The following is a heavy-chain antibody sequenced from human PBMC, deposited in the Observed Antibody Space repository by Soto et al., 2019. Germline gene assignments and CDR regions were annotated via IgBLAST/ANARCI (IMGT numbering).Heavy chain of an antibody. CDR3: VRVDNYVTPTPQDV. Sequence: QVQLVQSGDEVKKPGASVKVSCKASGYIFVNYGIAWVRQAPGQGLEWMGWISPYTGNTHSASKVQGRLTMTTDTSRSTAYMDQGSLTSHDTAVYYCVRVDNYVTPTPQDVWGQGTTVTVSS. J-gene: IGHJ6*02. CDR1: GYIFVNYG. CDR2: ISPYTGNT. D-gene: IGHD3-16*01. V-gene: IGHV1-18*01.